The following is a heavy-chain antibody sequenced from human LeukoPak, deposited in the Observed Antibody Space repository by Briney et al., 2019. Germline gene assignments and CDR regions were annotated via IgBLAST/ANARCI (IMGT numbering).Heavy chain of an antibody. V-gene: IGHV1-2*06. Sequence: QAPGXXLEWMGRINPNSGGTNYAQKFQGSVTMTRDTSISTVYMELSRLRSDDTAVYYCARVGYYESSGYYEYWGQGTLVTVSS. CDR2: INPNSGGT. D-gene: IGHD3-22*01. J-gene: IGHJ4*02. CDR3: ARVGYYESSGYYEY.